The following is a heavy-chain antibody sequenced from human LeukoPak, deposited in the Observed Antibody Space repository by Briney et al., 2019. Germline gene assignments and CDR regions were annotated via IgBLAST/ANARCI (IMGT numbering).Heavy chain of an antibody. D-gene: IGHD3-22*01. V-gene: IGHV5-51*01. CDR2: VYPGDSDT. CDR1: GYSFPNYW. Sequence: PGESLKISCQASGYSFPNYWIGWVRQIPGKGLEWVGIVYPGDSDTRYSPSFQGQVTISADKSISAAYLQWSSLKASDTVMYYCARFYYDSGTYYFDYWGQGTLVTVSS. J-gene: IGHJ4*02. CDR3: ARFYYDSGTYYFDY.